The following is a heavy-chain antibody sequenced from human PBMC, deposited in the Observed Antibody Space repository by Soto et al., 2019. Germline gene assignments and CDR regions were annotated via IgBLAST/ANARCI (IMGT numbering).Heavy chain of an antibody. CDR2: IYYSGVT. V-gene: IGHV4-59*01. CDR1: GGSISPYY. Sequence: QVQLQESGPGLVKPSETLSLTCTVSGGSISPYYWNWIRQPPGKGLEWIGYIYYSGVTTYNPSLXXRXXIAVDTSTNQFSLKLSSVTAADTAVYYCARDSTNYMSFFASWGQGILVTVSS. D-gene: IGHD2-8*01. CDR3: ARDSTNYMSFFAS. J-gene: IGHJ4*02.